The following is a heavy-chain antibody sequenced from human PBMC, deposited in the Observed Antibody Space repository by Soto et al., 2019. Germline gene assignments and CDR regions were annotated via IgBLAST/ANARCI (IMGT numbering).Heavy chain of an antibody. D-gene: IGHD2-15*01. CDR3: AIQRSGVVY. Sequence: CCKASGDRFTGKSMQLVRQPPCHGLAWLGSFHPSNAGTHFAQKFQGSVTMPRDTSSSSAYMDLSRLPSDSPAVYYCAIQRSGVVYWGQRPLVTVSS. V-gene: IGHV1-2*04. CDR2: FHPSNAGT. J-gene: IGHJ4*02. CDR1: GDRFTGKS.